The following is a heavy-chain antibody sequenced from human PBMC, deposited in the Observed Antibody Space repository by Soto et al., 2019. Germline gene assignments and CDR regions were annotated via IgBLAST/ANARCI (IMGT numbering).Heavy chain of an antibody. D-gene: IGHD3-3*01. Sequence: PSETLSLTCAVSGDSIISIYHWAWSRQSPGRGLEWIASIYHTGTTYYTPSLESRVTISVDPSKNQFSLRLSSVTAVDYAVYFCARTDNVGYYQHFGQGNLVTVSS. J-gene: IGHJ1*01. CDR1: GDSIISIYH. CDR3: ARTDNVGYYQH. CDR2: IYHTGTT. V-gene: IGHV4-38-2*01.